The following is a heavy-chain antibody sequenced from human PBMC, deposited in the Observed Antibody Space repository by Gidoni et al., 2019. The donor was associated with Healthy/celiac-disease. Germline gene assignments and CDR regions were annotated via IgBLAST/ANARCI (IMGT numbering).Heavy chain of an antibody. CDR2: IYYSGST. J-gene: IGHJ4*02. V-gene: IGHV4-39*01. Sequence: IGSIYYSGSTYYNPSLKSRVTISVDTSKNQFSLKLSSVTAADTAVYYCAMGYYDSSGYYYVGYGYWGQGTLVTVSS. D-gene: IGHD3-22*01. CDR3: AMGYYDSSGYYYVGYGY.